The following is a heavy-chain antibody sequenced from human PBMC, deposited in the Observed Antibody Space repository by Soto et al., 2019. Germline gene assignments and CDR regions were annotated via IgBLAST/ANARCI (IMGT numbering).Heavy chain of an antibody. V-gene: IGHV3-9*01. CDR2: ISWNSGSI. J-gene: IGHJ4*02. D-gene: IGHD3-22*01. CDR1: GFTFDDYA. CDR3: AKGMYYYDSSGPFDY. Sequence: DVQLVESGGGLVQPGRSLRLSCAASGFTFDDYAMHWVRQAPGKGLEWVSGISWNSGSIGYADSVKGRFTISRDNAKNSLYLQMNSLRAEDTALYYCAKGMYYYDSSGPFDYWGQGTLVTVSS.